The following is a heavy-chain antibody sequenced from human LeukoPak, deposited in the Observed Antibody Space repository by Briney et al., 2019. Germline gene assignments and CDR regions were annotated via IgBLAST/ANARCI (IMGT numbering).Heavy chain of an antibody. CDR1: GFTFSNLA. CDR3: VKDNYADYASGGVDWYFDL. Sequence: GGSLRLSCAASGFTFSNLAMGWVRQAPGKGLAWVSGISGSGGGTYYVDSVRGRFTISRDSSKNTLFLDMNNMRADDTAVYFCVKDNYADYASGGVDWYFDLWGRGTLVTVSS. J-gene: IGHJ2*01. D-gene: IGHD4-17*01. CDR2: ISGSGGGT. V-gene: IGHV3-23*01.